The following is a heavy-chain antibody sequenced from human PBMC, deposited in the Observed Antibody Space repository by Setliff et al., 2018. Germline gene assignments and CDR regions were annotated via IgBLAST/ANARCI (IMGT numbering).Heavy chain of an antibody. D-gene: IGHD6-6*01. CDR2: ISAYNGNT. Sequence: VASVKVSCKASGYTFTSYGISWVRQAPGQGLEWMGWISAYNGNTNYAQKLQGRVTMTTDTSTSTAYMEPRSLRSDDTAVYYCARDFPPLYSSSFSDAFDIWGQGTMVTVSS. J-gene: IGHJ3*02. CDR1: GYTFTSYG. CDR3: ARDFPPLYSSSFSDAFDI. V-gene: IGHV1-18*01.